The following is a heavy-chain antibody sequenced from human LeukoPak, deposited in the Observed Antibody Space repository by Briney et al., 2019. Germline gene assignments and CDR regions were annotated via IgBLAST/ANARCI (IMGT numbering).Heavy chain of an antibody. Sequence: GVSVKVSCKASGYTFTNYGINWVRQAPGQGLEWMGWISVYNGHTNYAQRLQGRVTMTTDTSTSSAYMELRSLRSDDTAVYFCARDRRSFDYWGQGTLVTVSS. CDR3: ARDRRSFDY. J-gene: IGHJ4*02. CDR1: GYTFTNYG. V-gene: IGHV1-18*01. CDR2: ISVYNGHT.